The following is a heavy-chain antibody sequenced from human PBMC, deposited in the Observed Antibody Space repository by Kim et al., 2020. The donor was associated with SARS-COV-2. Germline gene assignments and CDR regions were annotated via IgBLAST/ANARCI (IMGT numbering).Heavy chain of an antibody. V-gene: IGHV4-39*01. Sequence: SDTLCLTCTVSGGSISSSSYYWGWIRQPPGKGLEWIGIMYYSGSTYYNPSLKSRVTISVDTSKNQFSLKLSSVTAADTAVYYCSMGDTSGYYDYWGQGTLVTVSS. CDR1: GGSISSSSYY. D-gene: IGHD3-22*01. CDR3: SMGDTSGYYDY. CDR2: MYYSGST. J-gene: IGHJ4*02.